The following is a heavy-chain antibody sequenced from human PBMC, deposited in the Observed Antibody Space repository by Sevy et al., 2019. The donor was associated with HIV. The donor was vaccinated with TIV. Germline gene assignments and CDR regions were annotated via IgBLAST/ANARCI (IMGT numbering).Heavy chain of an antibody. CDR3: GRESPSDWYLDS. V-gene: IGHV3-33*01. J-gene: IGHJ4*02. Sequence: GGSLRLSCAASGFTFSNSGMHWVRQSPGKGLEWVASIFSDGITSYYGDSVRGRFTVFRANSKSTLYLQLNSLRVEDTAIYYCGRESPSDWYLDSWGQGTLVTVSS. CDR1: GFTFSNSG. D-gene: IGHD6-19*01. CDR2: IFSDGITS.